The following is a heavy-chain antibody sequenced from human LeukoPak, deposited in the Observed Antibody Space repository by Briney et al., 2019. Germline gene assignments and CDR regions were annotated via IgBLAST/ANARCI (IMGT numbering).Heavy chain of an antibody. D-gene: IGHD3-16*01. CDR3: ARSAGEIYYYYGMDV. V-gene: IGHV3-7*04. Sequence: GGSLSLYCAASGFTLSSYWMTWVTQAPGKGLQGVTNINQDGSEMYYVDSVKGRFTISRDNAKSSLYLQMNSLRAEDTAVYYCARSAGEIYYYYGMDVWGQGTTVTVSS. J-gene: IGHJ6*02. CDR2: INQDGSEM. CDR1: GFTLSSYW.